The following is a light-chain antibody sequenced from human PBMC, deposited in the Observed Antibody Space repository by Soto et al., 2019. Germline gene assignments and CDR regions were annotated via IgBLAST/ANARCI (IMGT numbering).Light chain of an antibody. CDR2: GAS. J-gene: IGKJ4*01. CDR1: QSVSSSY. CDR3: QQYGSSQPT. V-gene: IGKV3-20*01. Sequence: EIVLTQSPGTLSLSPGERATLSCRASQSVSSSYLAWYQQKPGQAPRLLISGASSRATGIPDRFSGSGYGTDFTLTISRLEPEDFEVYYCQQYGSSQPTFGGGTKVDIK.